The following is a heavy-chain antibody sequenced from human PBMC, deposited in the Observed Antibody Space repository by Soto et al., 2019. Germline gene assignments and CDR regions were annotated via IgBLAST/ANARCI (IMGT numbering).Heavy chain of an antibody. CDR3: GRGRSGQIVVFY. V-gene: IGHV1-2*02. D-gene: IGHD1-26*01. CDR1: GYTFTGHY. Sequence: QVQLVQSGAEVKKPGASVKVSCTTSGYTFTGHYIHWVRQAPQQGPEWMGEIGPESGATRYAQKFRGRVTMTMDTSITTVYMELKNLSPDDTAVYYCGRGRSGQIVVFYWGQGTPVTVSS. CDR2: IGPESGAT. J-gene: IGHJ4*02.